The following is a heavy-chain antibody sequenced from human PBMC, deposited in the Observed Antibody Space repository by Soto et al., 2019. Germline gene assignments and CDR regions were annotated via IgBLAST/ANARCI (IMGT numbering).Heavy chain of an antibody. J-gene: IGHJ6*02. D-gene: IGHD6-13*01. CDR3: AKSLTPRIAAAGTDMDV. V-gene: IGHV3-30*18. Sequence: GGSLRLSCAASGFTFSSYGMHWVRQAPGKGLKWVAVISYDGSNKYYADSVKGRFTISRDNSKNTLYLQMNSLRAEDTAVYYCAKSLTPRIAAAGTDMDVWGQGTTVTVSS. CDR2: ISYDGSNK. CDR1: GFTFSSYG.